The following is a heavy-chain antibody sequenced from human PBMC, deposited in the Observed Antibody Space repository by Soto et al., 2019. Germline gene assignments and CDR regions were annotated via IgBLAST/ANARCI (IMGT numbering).Heavy chain of an antibody. V-gene: IGHV2-26*01. CDR1: GLSITDSEMG. CDR2: IDSSGEK. CDR3: ARRHLAVAVSPWFDP. Sequence: QVTLKESGPVLVKPTETLTLRCTVSGLSITDSEMGVSWIRQPPGQPLEWLAHIDSSGEKSYRTFLKSRLATSKDPSKSQIVHTMTNMDPADTATYYCARRHLAVAVSPWFDPWGQVIPVTVSS. J-gene: IGHJ5*02. D-gene: IGHD6-19*01.